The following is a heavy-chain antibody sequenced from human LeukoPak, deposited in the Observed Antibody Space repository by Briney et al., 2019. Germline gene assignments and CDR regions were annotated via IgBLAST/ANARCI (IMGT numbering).Heavy chain of an antibody. V-gene: IGHV4-39*07. CDR2: IYHSGST. CDR1: GGSISGSTYY. J-gene: IGHJ4*02. CDR3: ARFLSGTGSSGYPD. D-gene: IGHD3-22*01. Sequence: SETLSLTCTVSGGSISGSTYYWGWIRQPPGKGLEWIGSIYHSGSTYYNPSLKSRVTISVDTSKNQFSLKLSSVTAADTAVYYCARFLSGTGSSGYPDWGQGTLVTVSS.